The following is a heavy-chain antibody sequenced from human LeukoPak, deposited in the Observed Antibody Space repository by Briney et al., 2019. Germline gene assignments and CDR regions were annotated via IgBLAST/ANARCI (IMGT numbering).Heavy chain of an antibody. D-gene: IGHD3-3*01. V-gene: IGHV1-18*01. CDR1: AYTFTNYG. J-gene: IGHJ5*02. Sequence: ASVKVPCKASAYTFTNYGISWVRQAPGQGLEWMGWISAYNGNTNYAQKLQGRVTMTTDTSTSTAYMELRSLRSDDTAVYYCARDLSSYNFWSAYANWFDPWGQGTLVTVSS. CDR3: ARDLSSYNFWSAYANWFDP. CDR2: ISAYNGNT.